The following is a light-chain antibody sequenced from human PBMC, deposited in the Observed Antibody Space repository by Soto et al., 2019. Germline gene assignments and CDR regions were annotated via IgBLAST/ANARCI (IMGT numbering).Light chain of an antibody. V-gene: IGKV3-20*01. CDR2: DAA. Sequence: EIVXTQSPXTXSLSXGXXAXXSCXAXXXVXXGYLAWYQQKPGQAPRLLIHDAANRAIGIPDRFSGSGSGTDFTLTISRLEPEDFAVYYCQQYGRSPYTFGQGTKLEIK. J-gene: IGKJ2*01. CDR3: QQYGRSPYT. CDR1: XXVXXGY.